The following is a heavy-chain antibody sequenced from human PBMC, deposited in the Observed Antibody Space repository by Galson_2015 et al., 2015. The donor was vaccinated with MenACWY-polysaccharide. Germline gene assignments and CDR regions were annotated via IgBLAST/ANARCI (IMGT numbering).Heavy chain of an antibody. CDR2: ISSSSSTI. Sequence: SLRLSCAASGFTFSSYSMNWVRQAPGKGLEWVSYISSSSSTIYYADSVKGRFTISRDNAKNSLYLQMNSLRAEDTAVYYCARGLWRQTYSNSGYVDYWGQGTLATVSS. D-gene: IGHD6-6*01. V-gene: IGHV3-48*01. J-gene: IGHJ4*02. CDR3: ARGLWRQTYSNSGYVDY. CDR1: GFTFSSYS.